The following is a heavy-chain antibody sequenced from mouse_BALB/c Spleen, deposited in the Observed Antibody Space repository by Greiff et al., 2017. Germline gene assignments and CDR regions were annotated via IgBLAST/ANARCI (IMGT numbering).Heavy chain of an antibody. J-gene: IGHJ3*01. CDR2: IDPENGNT. CDR1: GFNIKDYY. V-gene: IGHV14-1*02. Sequence: EVQLVESGAELVRPGALVKLSCKASGFNIKDYYMHWVKQRPEQGLEWIGWIDPENGNTIYDPKFQGKASITADTSSNTAYLQLSSLTSEDTAVYYCARSVTTAKAYWGQGTLVTVSA. CDR3: ARSVTTAKAY. D-gene: IGHD1-2*01.